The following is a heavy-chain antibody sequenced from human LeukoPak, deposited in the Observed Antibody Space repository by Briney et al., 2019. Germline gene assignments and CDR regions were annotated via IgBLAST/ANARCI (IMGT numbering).Heavy chain of an antibody. J-gene: IGHJ4*02. CDR1: GFTFDDYA. V-gene: IGHV3-9*01. CDR3: ARAPSNDY. Sequence: GGSLRLSCAASGFTFDDYAMHWVRQAPGKGLEWVSGISWNSGSIGYADSVKGRFTISRDNAKNSLYLQMNSLRAEDTALYYCARAPSNDYWGQGTLVTVSS. CDR2: ISWNSGSI.